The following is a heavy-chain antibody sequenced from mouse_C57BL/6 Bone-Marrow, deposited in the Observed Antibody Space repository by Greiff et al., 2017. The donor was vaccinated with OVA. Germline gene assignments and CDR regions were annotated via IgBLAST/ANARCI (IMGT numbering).Heavy chain of an antibody. CDR2: INPGSGGT. Sequence: QVQLQQSGAELVRPGTSVKVSCKASGYAFTNYLIEWVKQRPGQGLEWIGVINPGSGGTNYNEKFKGKATLTADNSSSTAYMQLSSLTSEDSAVYFCARGAMDYWGQGTSVTVSS. J-gene: IGHJ4*01. V-gene: IGHV1-54*01. CDR3: ARGAMDY. CDR1: GYAFTNYL.